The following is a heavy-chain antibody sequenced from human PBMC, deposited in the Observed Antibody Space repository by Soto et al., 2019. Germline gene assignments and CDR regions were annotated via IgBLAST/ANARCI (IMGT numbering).Heavy chain of an antibody. CDR1: GGTFSSYT. Sequence: QVQLVQSGAEVKKPGSSVKVSCKASGGTFSSYTISWVRQAPGQGLEWMGRIIPILGIANYAQKFQGRVTITADKSTSXASXELSSLRSEDTAVYYCARVSTVVTPPLYYYYGMDVWGQGTTVTVSS. CDR3: ARVSTVVTPPLYYYYGMDV. V-gene: IGHV1-69*02. J-gene: IGHJ6*02. D-gene: IGHD4-17*01. CDR2: IIPILGIA.